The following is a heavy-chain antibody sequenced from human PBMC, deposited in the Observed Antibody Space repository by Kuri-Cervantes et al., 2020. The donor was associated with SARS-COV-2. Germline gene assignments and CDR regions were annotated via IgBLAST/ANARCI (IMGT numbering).Heavy chain of an antibody. CDR3: ARDLMALALPEPSTLNWNHV. Sequence: ASVKVSCKASGYALTSYYMHWVRQAPGQGPEWLGIINPRTGTTTYAQKFQGRVTMTRDTSTNTVYMELTTLASDDTAVYYCARDLMALALPEPSTLNWNHVWGQGTLVTVSS. CDR1: GYALTSYY. V-gene: IGHV1-46*01. J-gene: IGHJ4*02. CDR2: INPRTGTT. D-gene: IGHD1-14*01.